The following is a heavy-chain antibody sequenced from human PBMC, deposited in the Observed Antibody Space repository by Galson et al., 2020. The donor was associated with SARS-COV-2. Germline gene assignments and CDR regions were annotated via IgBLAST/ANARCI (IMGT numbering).Heavy chain of an antibody. D-gene: IGHD3-22*01. CDR3: AKDIGSGYYSLFDH. CDR2: ISTDGNNK. J-gene: IGHJ4*02. Sequence: LSLTCAASGFTFSNFGMHWVRQAPGKGLEWVAVISTDGNNKYESDSVKGRFTISRDNSKNTVYLQMNNLRPEDTAIYFCAKDIGSGYYSLFDHWGQGVLVTVSS. V-gene: IGHV3-30*18. CDR1: GFTFSNFG.